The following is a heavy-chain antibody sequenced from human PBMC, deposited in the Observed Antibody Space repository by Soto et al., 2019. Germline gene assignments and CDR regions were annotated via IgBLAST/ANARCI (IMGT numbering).Heavy chain of an antibody. CDR1: GFTFSTYG. V-gene: IGHV3-33*01. CDR2: IWYDGDTK. Sequence: GGSLRLSCAASGFTFSTYGFNWVRQAPGKGLEWVAVIWYDGDTKYYADSVKGRFTISRDNSKNTLYLQMNSLTAEDTAVYYCARPLVAPVAGPYYYGMDVWGQGTTVTVYS. D-gene: IGHD6-19*01. J-gene: IGHJ6*02. CDR3: ARPLVAPVAGPYYYGMDV.